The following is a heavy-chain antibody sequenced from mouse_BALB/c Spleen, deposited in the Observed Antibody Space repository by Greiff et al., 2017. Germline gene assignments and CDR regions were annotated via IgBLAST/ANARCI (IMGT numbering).Heavy chain of an antibody. J-gene: IGHJ2*01. CDR2: ISSGGST. D-gene: IGHD1-2*01. V-gene: IGHV5-6-5*01. CDR3: ASGGGTAYYFDY. Sequence: DVMLVESGGGLVKPGGSLKLSCAASGFTFSSYAMSWVRQTPEKRLEWVASISSGGSTYYPDSVKGRFTISRDNARNILYLQMSSLRSEDTAMYYCASGGGTAYYFDYWGQGTTLTVSS. CDR1: GFTFSSYA.